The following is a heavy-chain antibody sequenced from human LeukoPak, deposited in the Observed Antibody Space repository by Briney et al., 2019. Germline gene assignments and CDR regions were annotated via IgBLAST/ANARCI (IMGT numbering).Heavy chain of an antibody. CDR2: INPKSGGRDT. CDR3: AKGHYDGDHPHYDAGSVDS. CDR1: EYTFTDYY. D-gene: IGHD2-21*01. V-gene: IGHV1-2*02. Sequence: GASVKVSCKALEYTFTDYYIHWVRQAPGQGLEWMGWINPKSGGRDTNYAQKFRGRVTMTTDTSISTAYMELSRLRSDDTAVYFCAKGHYDGDHPHYDAGSVDSWGQGTHITVSS. J-gene: IGHJ4*02.